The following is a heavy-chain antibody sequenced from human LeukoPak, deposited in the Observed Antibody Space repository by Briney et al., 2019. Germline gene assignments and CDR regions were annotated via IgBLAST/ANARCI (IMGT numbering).Heavy chain of an antibody. V-gene: IGHV4-34*01. D-gene: IGHD6-13*01. CDR1: GGSFSSYY. J-gene: IGHJ5*01. Sequence: SETLSLTCAVYGGSFSSYYWTWIRQPPGKGLEWIGEIDHSGDTYYNPSLKSRVTLSVDRSQNQFSLKLTSVTAADTAVYYCARRTKILAARPFDSWGQGTLLTVSS. CDR2: IDHSGDT. CDR3: ARRTKILAARPFDS.